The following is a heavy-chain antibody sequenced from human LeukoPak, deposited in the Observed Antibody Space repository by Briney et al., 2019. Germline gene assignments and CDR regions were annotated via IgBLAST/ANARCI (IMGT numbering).Heavy chain of an antibody. CDR1: GFTFSSYW. V-gene: IGHV3-7*01. Sequence: GGSLRLSCAASGFTFSSYWMSWVRQAPGKGLAWVANIKQDGSEKYYVDSVKGRFTISRDNAKNSLYLEMNSLRAEDTAVYYCARARKPSGWYWGHFDYWGQGTLVTVSS. CDR3: ARARKPSGWYWGHFDY. CDR2: IKQDGSEK. D-gene: IGHD6-19*01. J-gene: IGHJ4*02.